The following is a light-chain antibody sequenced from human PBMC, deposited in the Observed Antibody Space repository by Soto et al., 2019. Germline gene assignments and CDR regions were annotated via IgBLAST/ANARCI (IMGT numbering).Light chain of an antibody. V-gene: IGKV3-11*01. Sequence: VVLTQSPATLSLSPGERATLSCRASQSVSSYLAWYQQKPVQSXXXLXXEXSXRSPGIPARFSGSGTGTDFTLTISSLEPEDSAVYHCQQRSNWPSITFGKGTRLEIK. CDR3: QQRSNWPSIT. CDR1: QSVSSY. J-gene: IGKJ5*01. CDR2: EXS.